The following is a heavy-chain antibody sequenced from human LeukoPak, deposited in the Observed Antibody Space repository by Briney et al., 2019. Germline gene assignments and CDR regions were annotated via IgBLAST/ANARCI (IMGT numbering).Heavy chain of an antibody. Sequence: SETLSLTCTVSGGSISTYYWSWMRQPPGRGLEWIGYIYYSGSTNHNPSLQSRVTISVDTSKNQFSLKLNSVTAADTAVYYCARGGVPGGFYGSFDYWGQGTLVTVSS. J-gene: IGHJ4*02. V-gene: IGHV4-59*01. D-gene: IGHD3-3*01. CDR2: IYYSGST. CDR1: GGSISTYY. CDR3: ARGGVPGGFYGSFDY.